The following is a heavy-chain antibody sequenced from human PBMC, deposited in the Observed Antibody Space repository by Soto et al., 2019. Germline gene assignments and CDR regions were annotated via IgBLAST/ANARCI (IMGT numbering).Heavy chain of an antibody. CDR3: ARDMHAGFTHYFHP. J-gene: IGHJ1*01. CDR1: GGSITSYH. D-gene: IGHD2-8*01. V-gene: IGHV4-59*01. CDR2: TAYNGNT. Sequence: SDTLSLNCVVSGGSITSYHWSWIRQFPRKGRKWIAYTAYNGNTNYNLSLKSRVTISRDTSKSQWALKSTTMTAADTAVYYCARDMHAGFTHYFHPWGQGTLVTISS.